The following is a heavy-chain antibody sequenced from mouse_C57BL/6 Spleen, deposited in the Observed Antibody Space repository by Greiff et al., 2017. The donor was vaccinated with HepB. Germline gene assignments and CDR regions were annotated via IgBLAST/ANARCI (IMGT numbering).Heavy chain of an antibody. J-gene: IGHJ1*03. CDR3: ARDFYYGSSYDWYFDV. CDR2: INYDGSST. CDR1: GFTFSDYY. D-gene: IGHD1-1*01. V-gene: IGHV5-16*01. Sequence: EVKLMESEGGLVQPGSSMKLSCTASGFTFSDYYMAWVRQVPEKGLEWVANINYDGSSTYYLDSLKSRFIISRDNAKNILYLQMSSLKSEDTATYYCARDFYYGSSYDWYFDVWGTGTTVTVSS.